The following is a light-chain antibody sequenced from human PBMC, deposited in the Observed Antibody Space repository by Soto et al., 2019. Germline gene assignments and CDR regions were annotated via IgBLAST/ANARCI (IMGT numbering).Light chain of an antibody. CDR1: SSDVGGYNY. J-gene: IGLJ1*01. V-gene: IGLV2-14*01. CDR2: DVS. Sequence: QSALTQPASVSGSPRQSITISCTGTSSDVGGYNYVSWYQQHPGKAPKLMIYDVSNRPSGVSNRFSGSKSGNTASLTISVLQAEDDADYYCSSYTSSSTYVFGTGTKLTVL. CDR3: SSYTSSSTYV.